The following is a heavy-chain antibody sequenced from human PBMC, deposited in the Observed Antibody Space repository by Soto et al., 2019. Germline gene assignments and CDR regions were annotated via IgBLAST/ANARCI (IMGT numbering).Heavy chain of an antibody. D-gene: IGHD2-21*02. CDR3: AREVVTAGGNNYFDP. V-gene: IGHV4-31*03. CDR1: GGSISSGGYY. Sequence: PSETLSLTCTVSGGSISSGGYYWTWIRQHPGKGLEWIGYIYYSGSTYYNPSRQSRVTFSVDKSNNQFSLRLTSLTAADTAVYFCAREVVTAGGNNYFDPWGPGTLVTVS. CDR2: IYYSGST. J-gene: IGHJ5*02.